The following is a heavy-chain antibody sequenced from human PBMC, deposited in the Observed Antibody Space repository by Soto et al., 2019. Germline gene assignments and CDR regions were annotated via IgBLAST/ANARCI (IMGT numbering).Heavy chain of an antibody. CDR2: VNEDGREG. CDR1: GFTFTSYY. CDR3: AKWGGDGSAY. Sequence: EVQLVESGGGLVKPGGSLRLSCAASGFTFTSYYMSWVRQAQGKGLEWVANVNEDGREGYYGDSVKGRFTVSRDNAKNSLYLQMNSLRAEDTAVYYCAKWGGDGSAYWGQGTLVTGSS. J-gene: IGHJ4*02. D-gene: IGHD3-16*01. V-gene: IGHV3-7*01.